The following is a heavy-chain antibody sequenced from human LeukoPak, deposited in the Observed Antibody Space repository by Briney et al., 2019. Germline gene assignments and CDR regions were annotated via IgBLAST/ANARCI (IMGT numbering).Heavy chain of an antibody. D-gene: IGHD1-1*01. CDR1: GGSINSDNYY. Sequence: SETLSLTCTVSGGSINSDNYYWSWIRQHPGKGLDWIGYIHYSGSTSYNPSLKSRVTISVDTSKNQFSLKLRSVTAADTAVYYCARDNTVHDYWGQGTLVTVSS. V-gene: IGHV4-31*03. J-gene: IGHJ4*02. CDR3: ARDNTVHDY. CDR2: IHYSGST.